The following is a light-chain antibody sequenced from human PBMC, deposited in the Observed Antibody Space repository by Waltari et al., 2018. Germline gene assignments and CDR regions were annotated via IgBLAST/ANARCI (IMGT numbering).Light chain of an antibody. J-gene: IGKJ4*02. Sequence: IQLTQSPSSLSASVGDRVTITCRASQGISYFLAWYQQKPGNAPKVLIYAASTLQSGVPSRFSGSGSGTDFTLAISSLQPEDFATYYCQHLNSSPPLFGGGTKVEIK. CDR2: AAS. CDR1: QGISYF. CDR3: QHLNSSPPL. V-gene: IGKV1-9*01.